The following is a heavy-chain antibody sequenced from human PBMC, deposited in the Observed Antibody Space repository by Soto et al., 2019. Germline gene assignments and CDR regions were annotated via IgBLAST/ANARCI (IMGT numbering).Heavy chain of an antibody. CDR1: GFIFSNYW. CDR2: IKQDGGEI. J-gene: IGHJ4*02. Sequence: GGSLRLSCAASGFIFSNYWMSWVRQAPGKGLERVANIKQDGGEIYYVDSVRGRFTISRDNAKNSLYLQMNSLRAEDKAVYYCARLQSYGRPVDYWGQGTLVTVSS. CDR3: ARLQSYGRPVDY. D-gene: IGHD5-18*01. V-gene: IGHV3-7*03.